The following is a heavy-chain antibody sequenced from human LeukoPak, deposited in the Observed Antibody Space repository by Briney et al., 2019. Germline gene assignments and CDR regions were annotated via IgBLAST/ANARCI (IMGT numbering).Heavy chain of an antibody. CDR2: IYYSGST. CDR1: GGSISSSSYY. Sequence: PSETLSLTCTVSGGSISSSSYYWGWIRQPPGKGLEWIGSIYYSGSTYYNPSLKSRVTISVDTSKNQFSLKLTTVTAADTAVHYCATSGDSGDWGQGTLVTVSS. J-gene: IGHJ4*02. D-gene: IGHD1-26*01. CDR3: ATSGDSGD. V-gene: IGHV4-39*01.